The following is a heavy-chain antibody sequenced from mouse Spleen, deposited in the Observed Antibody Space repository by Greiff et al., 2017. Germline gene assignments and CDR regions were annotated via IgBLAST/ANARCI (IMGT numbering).Heavy chain of an antibody. CDR1: GFTFSSFG. Sequence: EVKVVESGGGLVQPGGSRKLSCAASGFTFSSFGMHWVRQAPEKGLEWVAYISSGSSTIYYADTVKGRFTISRDNPKNTLFLQMTSLRSEDTAMYYCARAYDYDGDYYAMDYWGQGTSVTVSS. J-gene: IGHJ4*01. CDR2: ISSGSSTI. V-gene: IGHV5-17*02. CDR3: ARAYDYDGDYYAMDY. D-gene: IGHD2-4*01.